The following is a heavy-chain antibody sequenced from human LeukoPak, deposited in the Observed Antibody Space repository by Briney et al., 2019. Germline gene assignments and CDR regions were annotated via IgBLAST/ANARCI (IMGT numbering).Heavy chain of an antibody. CDR1: GYTFTSYA. CDR3: ARVVGSYGTFDY. Sequence: GASVTVSFKASGYTFTSYAMNWVRQAPGQGVEWMGWINTNTGNPTYAQGFPGRFVFSLDTYVSTAYLQISSLKAEDTAVYYCARVVGSYGTFDYWGQGTLVTVSS. V-gene: IGHV7-4-1*02. D-gene: IGHD5-18*01. J-gene: IGHJ4*02. CDR2: INTNTGNP.